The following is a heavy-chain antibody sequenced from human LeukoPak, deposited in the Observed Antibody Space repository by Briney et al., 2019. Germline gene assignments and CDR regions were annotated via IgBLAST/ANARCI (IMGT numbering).Heavy chain of an antibody. CDR3: ARVDRYHYYLDV. V-gene: IGHV1-69*05. J-gene: IGHJ6*03. CDR2: IMPLFNTA. Sequence: ASVKVSCKASGYTFTSYYMHWVRQAPGQGLEWMGGIMPLFNTANYAQQFQGRVTITTDESTSTAYMELSSLRFEDTAMYYCARVDRYHYYLDVWGKGTTVTVSS. CDR1: GYTFTSYY.